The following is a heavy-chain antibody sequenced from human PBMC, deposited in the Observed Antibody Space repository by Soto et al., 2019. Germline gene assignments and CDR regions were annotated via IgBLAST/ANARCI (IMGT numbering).Heavy chain of an antibody. J-gene: IGHJ4*02. D-gene: IGHD6-13*01. CDR1: GGTFSSYT. V-gene: IGHV1-69*02. CDR3: ASPPPYSSSWSLDY. Sequence: QVQLVQSGAEVKKPGSSVKVSCKASGGTFSSYTISWVRQAPGQGLEWMGRIIPILGIANYAQKFQGRVTITADKSTSTAYMGLSSLRSEDTAVYYCASPPPYSSSWSLDYWGQGTLVTVSS. CDR2: IIPILGIA.